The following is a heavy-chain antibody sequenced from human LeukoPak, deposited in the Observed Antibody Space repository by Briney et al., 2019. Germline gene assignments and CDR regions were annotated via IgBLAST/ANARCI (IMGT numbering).Heavy chain of an antibody. Sequence: ASVKVSCKASGYTFTGYYMHWVRQAPGQGLEWMGWINPNSGGTNYAQKFQGRVTMTRDTSISTAYMELSRLRSDDTAVYYCARGLGNDFWSGYYTAGAFDIWGQGTMVTVSS. CDR3: ARGLGNDFWSGYYTAGAFDI. CDR1: GYTFTGYY. CDR2: INPNSGGT. D-gene: IGHD3-3*01. J-gene: IGHJ3*02. V-gene: IGHV1-2*02.